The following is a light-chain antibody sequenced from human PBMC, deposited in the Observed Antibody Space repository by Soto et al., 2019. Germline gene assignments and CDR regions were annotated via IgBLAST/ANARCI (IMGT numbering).Light chain of an antibody. CDR1: SSDVGGYDH. J-gene: IGLJ2*01. Sequence: QSALTQPPSASGSPGQSVTIPCTGTSSDVGGYDHVSWYQQHPGKAPKLMIYDVSKRPSGVSDRFSGSKSGNTASLTISGLQAEDEAAYYCCSYAGRTSVLFGGGTKLTVL. V-gene: IGLV2-8*01. CDR2: DVS. CDR3: CSYAGRTSVL.